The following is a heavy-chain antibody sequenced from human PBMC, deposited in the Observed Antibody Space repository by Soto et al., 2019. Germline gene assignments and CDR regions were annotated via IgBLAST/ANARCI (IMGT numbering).Heavy chain of an antibody. D-gene: IGHD5-12*01. J-gene: IGHJ5*02. CDR2: ISSSSSYI. CDR3: ARDPGYSGNWFDP. V-gene: IGHV3-21*01. CDR1: GFTFSSYS. Sequence: SLRLSCAASGFTFSSYSMNWVRQTPGKGLEWVSSISSSSSYIYYADSVKGRFTISRDNAKNSLYLQMNSLRAEDTAVYYCARDPGYSGNWFDPWGQGTQVTVSS.